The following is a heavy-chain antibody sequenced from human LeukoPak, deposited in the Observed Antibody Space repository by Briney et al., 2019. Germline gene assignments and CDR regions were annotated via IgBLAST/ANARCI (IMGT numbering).Heavy chain of an antibody. V-gene: IGHV3-30*04. CDR3: AREGAPFYSYGDGFDI. Sequence: PGRSLRLSCAASGFTFSSYAMHWVRQAPGKGLEWVAVISYDGSNKYYADSVKGRFTISRDNSKNTLYLQMNSLRAEDTAVYYCAREGAPFYSYGDGFDIWGQGTMVTVSS. D-gene: IGHD5-18*01. CDR2: ISYDGSNK. CDR1: GFTFSSYA. J-gene: IGHJ3*02.